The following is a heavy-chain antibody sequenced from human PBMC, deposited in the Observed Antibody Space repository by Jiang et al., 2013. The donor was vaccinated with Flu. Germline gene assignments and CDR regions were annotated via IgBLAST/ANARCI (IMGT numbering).Heavy chain of an antibody. CDR1: GDSISSGDCS. CDR3: ARGEHDSVDF. CDR2: SFGWGR. Sequence: SGLVKPSQTLSLTCDVSGDSISSGDCSWSWIRQPPGRAWSGLGTSFGWGRLLQPSLNSRVTISLDLSKNQFSLKVNSVTAADTAVYYCARGEHDSVDFWGQGTLVIVSS. V-gene: IGHV4-30-2*01. D-gene: IGHD2-15*01. J-gene: IGHJ4*02.